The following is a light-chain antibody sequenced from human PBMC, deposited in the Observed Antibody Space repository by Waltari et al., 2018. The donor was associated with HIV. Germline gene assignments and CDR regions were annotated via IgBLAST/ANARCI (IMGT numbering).Light chain of an antibody. V-gene: IGLV1-44*01. CDR1: SSNIGSNT. J-gene: IGLJ3*02. CDR3: AAWDDSLNGWV. CDR2: SNN. Sequence: QSVLTQPPSASGTPGQRVTISCSGSSSNIGSNTVTWYQQLPGTAPKLLIYSNNQPPSGVPDRFACSKSGTSVSLAISGLQSEDDTDYYCAAWDDSLNGWVFGGGTKLTVL.